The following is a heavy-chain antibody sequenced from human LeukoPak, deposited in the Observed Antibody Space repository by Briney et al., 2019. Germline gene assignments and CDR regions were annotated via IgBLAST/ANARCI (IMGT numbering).Heavy chain of an antibody. J-gene: IGHJ4*02. CDR3: ASIYGSGNDFDY. CDR1: GYTFTGYY. D-gene: IGHD3-10*01. Sequence: ASVKVSCKASGYTFTGYYMHWVRQAPGQGVEWMGWINPNSGGTNYAQKLQGRVTLTRDTSPSTAYMELSRLRSDVPAVYYCASIYGSGNDFDYWGRGTLVTV. CDR2: INPNSGGT. V-gene: IGHV1-2*02.